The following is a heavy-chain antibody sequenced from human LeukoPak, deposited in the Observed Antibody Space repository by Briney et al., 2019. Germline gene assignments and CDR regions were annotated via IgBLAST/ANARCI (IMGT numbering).Heavy chain of an antibody. CDR2: IYHSGST. CDR3: ARHLKYQLLLLWFDP. D-gene: IGHD2-2*01. CDR1: GYSISSGYY. J-gene: IGHJ5*02. Sequence: PSETLSLTCTVSGYSISSGYYWGWIRQPPGKGLEWIGSIYHSGSTYYNPSLKSRVTISVDTSKNQFSLKLSSVTAADTAVYYCARHLKYQLLLLWFDPWGQGTLVTVSS. V-gene: IGHV4-38-2*02.